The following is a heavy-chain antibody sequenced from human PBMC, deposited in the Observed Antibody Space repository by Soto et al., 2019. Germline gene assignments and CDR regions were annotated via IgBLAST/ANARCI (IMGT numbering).Heavy chain of an antibody. CDR3: VKGGWMGIFNYSVLDV. J-gene: IGHJ6*02. D-gene: IGHD3-3*01. V-gene: IGHV3-23*01. CDR1: GLTFSANP. CDR2: VSGNGGAT. Sequence: EVQLLESGGGLVQHGGSLRISCAASGLTFSANPMSWFRQAPGKGLEWVSSVSGNGGATYYADSVKGRFTISRDNSNHTLYLLLNSLRVEDTAVYYCVKGGWMGIFNYSVLDVWGQGTTVTVSS.